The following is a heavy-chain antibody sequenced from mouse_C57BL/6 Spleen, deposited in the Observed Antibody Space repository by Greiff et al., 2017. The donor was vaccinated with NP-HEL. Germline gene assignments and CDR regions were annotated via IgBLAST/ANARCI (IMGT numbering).Heavy chain of an antibody. CDR3: ARSDGSSYDWYFDV. CDR2: IDPSDSYT. J-gene: IGHJ1*03. D-gene: IGHD1-1*01. Sequence: VQLQQSGAELVMPGASVKLSCKASGYTFTSYWMHWVKQRPGQGLEWIGEIDPSDSYTNYNQKFKGKSTLTVDKSSSTAYMQLSSLTSEDSAVYYCARSDGSSYDWYFDVWGTGTTVTVSS. CDR1: GYTFTSYW. V-gene: IGHV1-69*01.